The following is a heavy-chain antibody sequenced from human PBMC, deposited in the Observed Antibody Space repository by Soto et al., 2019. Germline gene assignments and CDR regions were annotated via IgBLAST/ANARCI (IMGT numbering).Heavy chain of an antibody. Sequence: QVQLVQSGAEVRKPGSSVRVSCKASGGSFNRHTISWVRQAPGQGLEWMGGIIPIFGTANHAQKFQGRVTSIADESTSTVYMELSSLRSDDTAIYYCAREALKGGSVDPWGQGTLVTVSS. V-gene: IGHV1-69*01. CDR2: IIPIFGTA. CDR1: GGSFNRHT. D-gene: IGHD3-10*01. J-gene: IGHJ5*02. CDR3: AREALKGGSVDP.